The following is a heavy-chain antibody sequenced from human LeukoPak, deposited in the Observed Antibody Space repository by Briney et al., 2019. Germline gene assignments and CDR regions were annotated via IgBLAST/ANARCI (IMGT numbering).Heavy chain of an antibody. V-gene: IGHV3-49*04. J-gene: IGHJ4*02. Sequence: PGGSLRLSCTASGFTFGDYAMSWVRQAPGKGLEWVGFIRSKAYGGTTEYAASVKGRFTISRDDSKSIAYLQMNSLKTEGTAVYYCTRDPYYVWGSYRSDYWGQGTLVTVSS. D-gene: IGHD3-16*02. CDR3: TRDPYYVWGSYRSDY. CDR2: IRSKAYGGTT. CDR1: GFTFGDYA.